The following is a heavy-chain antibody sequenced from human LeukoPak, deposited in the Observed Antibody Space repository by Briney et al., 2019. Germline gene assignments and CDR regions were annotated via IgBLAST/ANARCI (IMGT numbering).Heavy chain of an antibody. Sequence: PWVSLRLSCAAPGFTFSKYWMLWVRQAPGKGLESVSRINTDGTVTTYADSVKGRFTVSRDNADNTMFLQMNSVRDEDTAVYYCATKQWLAPPPDSWGQGTPVTVSS. V-gene: IGHV3-74*01. CDR1: GFTFSKYW. CDR3: ATKQWLAPPPDS. CDR2: INTDGTVT. J-gene: IGHJ4*02. D-gene: IGHD6-19*01.